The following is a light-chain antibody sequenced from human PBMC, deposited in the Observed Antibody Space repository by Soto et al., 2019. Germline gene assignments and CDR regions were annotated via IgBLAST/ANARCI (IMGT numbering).Light chain of an antibody. CDR2: ENN. V-gene: IGLV1-51*02. CDR3: GTWDGSLSAWV. J-gene: IGLJ3*02. Sequence: QLVLTQPPSVSAAPGQKVTISCSGSSSSIGNNYVSWYHHIPGTAPKLLIYENNKRPSGIPDRFSASKSGTSASLGITGLQSGDEADYYCGTWDGSLSAWVFGVGTKLTVL. CDR1: SSSIGNNY.